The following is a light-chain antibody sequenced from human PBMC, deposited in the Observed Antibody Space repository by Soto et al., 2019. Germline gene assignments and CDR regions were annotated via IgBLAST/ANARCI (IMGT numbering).Light chain of an antibody. CDR3: SSFAGSNIWV. V-gene: IGLV2-8*01. Sequence: QSALTQPPSASGSPGQSVTISCTGSNVGEYDYVSWYQQHPGKAPKLMIHEVTKRPSGVPDRFSGSKSSNTASLTVSGLQAEDEADYYCSSFAGSNIWVFGGGTKLTVL. CDR1: NVGEYDY. J-gene: IGLJ3*02. CDR2: EVT.